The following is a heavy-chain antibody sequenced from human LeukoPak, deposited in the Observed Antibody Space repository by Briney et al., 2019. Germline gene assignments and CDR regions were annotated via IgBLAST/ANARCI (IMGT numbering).Heavy chain of an antibody. V-gene: IGHV3-23*01. CDR1: GFTFNIYA. J-gene: IGHJ3*02. Sequence: PGGSLRLSCAASGFTFNIYAMSWVRQAPGKGLEWVSAISGSGGSTYYADSVKGRFTISRDSSKSTLYLQMNSLRVEDTAVYYCAKNEPTSVVPPRAFDMWGQGTMVTVSS. CDR2: ISGSGGST. CDR3: AKNEPTSVVPPRAFDM. D-gene: IGHD2-21*01.